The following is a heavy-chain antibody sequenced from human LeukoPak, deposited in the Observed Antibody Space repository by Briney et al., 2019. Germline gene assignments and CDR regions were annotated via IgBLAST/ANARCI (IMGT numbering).Heavy chain of an antibody. J-gene: IGHJ4*02. CDR3: ARQDGYNGCFDY. V-gene: IGHV4-59*08. D-gene: IGHD5-24*01. CDR2: IYYSGST. Sequence: SETLSLTCTVSGGSISSYYWSWIRQPPGKGLEWIGYIYYSGSTNYNPSLKSRVTISVDTSKNQFSLELSSVTAADTAVYYCARQDGYNGCFDYWGQGTLVTVSS. CDR1: GGSISSYY.